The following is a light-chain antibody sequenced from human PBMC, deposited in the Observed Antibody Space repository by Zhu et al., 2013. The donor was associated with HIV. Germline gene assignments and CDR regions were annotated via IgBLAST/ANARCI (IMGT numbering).Light chain of an antibody. Sequence: QSALKQPPSASGSPGQSVTISCTGTISDVGGYNYVSWYQQHPGKAPKLVTYDVNKRPSGVPDRFSGSKSDNTASLTISGLQAEDEADYYCCSYAGSYTSFVFGTGTKVHRP. CDR2: DVN. CDR3: CSYAGSYTSFV. J-gene: IGLJ1*01. V-gene: IGLV2-11*01. CDR1: ISDVGGYNY.